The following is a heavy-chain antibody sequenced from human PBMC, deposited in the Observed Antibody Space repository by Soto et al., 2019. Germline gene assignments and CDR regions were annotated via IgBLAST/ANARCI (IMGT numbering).Heavy chain of an antibody. D-gene: IGHD6-13*01. CDR3: ARVPRGIAAAGNYFDY. J-gene: IGHJ4*02. V-gene: IGHV4-59*12. CDR1: GGSISSYY. CDR2: IYHSGST. Sequence: TSETLSLTCTVSGGSISSYYWSWIRQPPGKGLEWIGEIYHSGSTNYNPSLKSRVTISVDTSKNQFSLKLSSVTAADTAVYYCARVPRGIAAAGNYFDYWGQGTLVTVSS.